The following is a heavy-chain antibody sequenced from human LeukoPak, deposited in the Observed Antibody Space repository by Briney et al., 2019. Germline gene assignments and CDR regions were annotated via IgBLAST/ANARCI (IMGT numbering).Heavy chain of an antibody. V-gene: IGHV4-59*08. J-gene: IGHJ4*02. D-gene: IGHD5-12*01. Sequence: SETLSLTCTVSGGSISSYYWSWVRQFPGKGLEWIGYFSDSGSTNYSPSLESRVTISVDTSKNKFFLILSSVTAADTAVYYCARRGGTVVGDTGYHYWYFDNWGQGTLVTVSS. CDR3: ARRGGTVVGDTGYHYWYFDN. CDR2: FSDSGST. CDR1: GGSISSYY.